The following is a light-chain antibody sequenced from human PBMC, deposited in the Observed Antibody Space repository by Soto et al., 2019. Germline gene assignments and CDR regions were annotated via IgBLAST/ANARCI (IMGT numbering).Light chain of an antibody. CDR2: WAS. J-gene: IGKJ4*01. CDR1: QSVFYSSNDKNY. V-gene: IGKV4-1*01. CDR3: QQYYTTPPIT. Sequence: DIVMTQSPDSLAVSLGERATINCKSSQSVFYSSNDKNYLAWYQQKPGQPPKLLIYWASTRESGVPDRFSGSGSGTEFTLTISSLQAEDVAVYYCQQYYTTPPITFGGGTKVEIK.